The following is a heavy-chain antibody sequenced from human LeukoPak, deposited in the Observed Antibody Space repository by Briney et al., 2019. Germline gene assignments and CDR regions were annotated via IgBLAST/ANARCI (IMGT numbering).Heavy chain of an antibody. CDR1: GDSISRGNDY. J-gene: IGHJ6*02. D-gene: IGHD5-18*01. V-gene: IGHV4-30-4*01. Sequence: SQTLSLTCTVSGDSISRGNDYWSWIRQPPGKGLEWIGYIYYTGKTCYNTSLKRRLIISVDTSQNQFSLKLKSVTAADTAVYYCARVDTTMVPDVWGQGTTVTVSS. CDR3: ARVDTTMVPDV. CDR2: IYYTGKT.